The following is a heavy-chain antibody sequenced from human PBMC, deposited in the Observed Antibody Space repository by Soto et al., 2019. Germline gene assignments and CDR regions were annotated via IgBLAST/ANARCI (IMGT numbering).Heavy chain of an antibody. J-gene: IGHJ4*02. CDR3: ARLVVAGSPLDY. V-gene: IGHV1-18*04. D-gene: IGHD2-15*01. CDR1: GYPFSSYG. CDR2: TSAFHGNS. Sequence: QVHLVQSAAEVKKPGASVTVSCKASGYPFSSYGITWVRQAPGQGLEWMGWTSAFHGNSTYSEKFQDRVTMTIDTSTNTAYMDLRSLRSDDTAVYCCARLVVAGSPLDYWGLGTRVTVSS.